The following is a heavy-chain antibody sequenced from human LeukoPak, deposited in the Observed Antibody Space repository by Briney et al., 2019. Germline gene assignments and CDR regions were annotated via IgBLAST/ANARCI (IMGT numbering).Heavy chain of an antibody. CDR3: AKERAYYYDSSGPDY. CDR1: GFTFSSYG. Sequence: PGRSLRLSCAASGFTFSSYGMHWVRQAPGKGLEWVALISYDGSNKYYTDSVKGRFTISRDNSKNTLYLQMNSLRPEDTAVYFCAKERAYYYDSSGPDYWGQGTLVTVSS. D-gene: IGHD3-22*01. V-gene: IGHV3-30*18. J-gene: IGHJ4*02. CDR2: ISYDGSNK.